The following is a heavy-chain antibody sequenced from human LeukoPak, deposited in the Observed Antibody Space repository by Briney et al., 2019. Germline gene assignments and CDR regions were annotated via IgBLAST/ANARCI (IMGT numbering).Heavy chain of an antibody. D-gene: IGHD3-16*01. V-gene: IGHV4-59*01. J-gene: IGHJ4*02. Sequence: TSESLSLTCTASGGSMSSYYWSWIRQPPGKGLEWIGYIYYSGSTNYNPSLKSRVTISVDTSKNQFTLKLSSVTAADTAVYYCARGRYGWLPFDYWGQGTLVTVSS. CDR2: IYYSGST. CDR3: ARGRYGWLPFDY. CDR1: GGSMSSYY.